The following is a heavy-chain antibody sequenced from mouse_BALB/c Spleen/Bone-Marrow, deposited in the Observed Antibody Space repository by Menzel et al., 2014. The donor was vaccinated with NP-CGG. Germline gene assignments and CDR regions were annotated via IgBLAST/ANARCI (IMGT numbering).Heavy chain of an antibody. CDR3: TRGGNWDDFDY. CDR1: GFTFSSFG. Sequence: DVMLVESGGGLVQPGGSRKLSCAASGFTFSSFGMHWVRQTPEKGLEWVAYISSGSSTIYYADTAKGRFTISRDNPKNTLFLQVTSLRSEDTAMYYCTRGGNWDDFDYWGQCTTLTVSS. J-gene: IGHJ2*01. D-gene: IGHD4-1*01. CDR2: ISSGSSTI. V-gene: IGHV5-17*02.